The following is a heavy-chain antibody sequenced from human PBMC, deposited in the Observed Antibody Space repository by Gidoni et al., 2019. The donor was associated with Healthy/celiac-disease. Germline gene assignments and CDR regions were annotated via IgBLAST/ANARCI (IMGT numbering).Heavy chain of an antibody. CDR2: IYYSGST. CDR1: GGSISSSSYY. Sequence: QLQLQESGPGLVKPSETLSLTCTVSGGSISSSSYYWGWIRQPPGKGLEWIGSIYYSGSTYYNPSLKSRVTISGDTSKNQFSLKLSSVTAADTAVYYCARLGGCSGGSCYSLDYWGQGTLVTVSS. D-gene: IGHD2-15*01. J-gene: IGHJ4*02. V-gene: IGHV4-39*01. CDR3: ARLGGCSGGSCYSLDY.